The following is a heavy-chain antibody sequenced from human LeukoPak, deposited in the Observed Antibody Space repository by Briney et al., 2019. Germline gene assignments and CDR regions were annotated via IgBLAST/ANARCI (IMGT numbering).Heavy chain of an antibody. CDR3: ARVEVPGANWFDP. CDR1: GYTFTDYT. Sequence: ASVNVSCKASGYTFTDYTMHWVRHAPGQGLEWMGWINPNSGGTNSAQKFQGRVTMNRDTSITTAYMELSSLRSDDTAVYYCARVEVPGANWFDPWGQGTLVTVSS. D-gene: IGHD2-2*01. J-gene: IGHJ5*02. CDR2: INPNSGGT. V-gene: IGHV1-2*02.